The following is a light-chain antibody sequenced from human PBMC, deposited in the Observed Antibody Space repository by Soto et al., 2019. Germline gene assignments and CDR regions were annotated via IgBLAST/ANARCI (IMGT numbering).Light chain of an antibody. CDR3: QQRSNGRWIT. Sequence: EIVMTQSPATLSVSPGERATRSCRASQSVSSSYLAWYQQKPGQAPRLLIYDASNRATGIPARFSGSGSGTDFTLTISSLEPEDFAVYYCQQRSNGRWITFGQGTRLEIK. V-gene: IGKV3D-20*02. CDR1: QSVSSSY. CDR2: DAS. J-gene: IGKJ5*01.